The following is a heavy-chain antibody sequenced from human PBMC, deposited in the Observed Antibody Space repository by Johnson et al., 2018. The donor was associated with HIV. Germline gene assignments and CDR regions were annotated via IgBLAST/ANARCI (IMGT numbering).Heavy chain of an antibody. CDR1: RFTFSTYE. V-gene: IGHV3-48*03. CDR3: ARESTIGAGLDAFDI. J-gene: IGHJ3*02. D-gene: IGHD5-12*01. CDR2: ISSRGTTI. Sequence: VQLVESGGGLVQPGGSLRLSCAASRFTFSTYEMNWVRQAPGKGLEWVSYISSRGTTIFYADSVKGRFTISRDNANNSLYLQMNSLRAEDTAVYYCARESTIGAGLDAFDIWGQGTMVTVSS.